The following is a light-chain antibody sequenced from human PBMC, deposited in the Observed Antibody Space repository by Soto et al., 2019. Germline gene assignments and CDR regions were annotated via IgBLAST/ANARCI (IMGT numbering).Light chain of an antibody. CDR3: CSYAGSYTLGV. CDR2: DVS. V-gene: IGLV2-11*01. Sequence: QSVLTQPRSVSGSPGQSVTISCTGTSSDVGGSTYVSWYQQHPGKAPKLMIYDVSKRPSGVPDRFSGSKSGNMASLTISGLQAEDEADYYCCSYAGSYTLGVFGTGTKVTVL. J-gene: IGLJ1*01. CDR1: SSDVGGSTY.